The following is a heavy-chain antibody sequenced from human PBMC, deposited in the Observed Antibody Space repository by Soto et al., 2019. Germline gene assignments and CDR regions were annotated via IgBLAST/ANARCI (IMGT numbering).Heavy chain of an antibody. CDR2: IYYSGST. CDR1: GGSISSGGYY. D-gene: IGHD3-22*01. Sequence: SETLSLTCTVSGGSISSGGYYWSWIRQHRGKGLEWIGYIYYSGSTYYNPSLKSRVTISVDTSKNQFSLKLSSVTAADTAVYYCARGLRDYYDSSGYYLNAFDIWGQGTMVTVSS. J-gene: IGHJ3*02. CDR3: ARGLRDYYDSSGYYLNAFDI. V-gene: IGHV4-31*03.